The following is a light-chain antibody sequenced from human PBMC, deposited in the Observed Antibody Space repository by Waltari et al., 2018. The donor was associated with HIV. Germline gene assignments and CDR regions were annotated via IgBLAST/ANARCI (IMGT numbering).Light chain of an antibody. V-gene: IGLV3-21*04. Sequence: SYVLTQPPSVSVDPGETARITCGGTNIGSKRVQWYQQKPGQAPVLVIYDDNDRPSGIPERFAGSSSGNTATLTISRVEAGDEADYYCQVGDTTTDQWVFGGGTELAVL. CDR1: NIGSKR. CDR2: DDN. CDR3: QVGDTTTDQWV. J-gene: IGLJ3*02.